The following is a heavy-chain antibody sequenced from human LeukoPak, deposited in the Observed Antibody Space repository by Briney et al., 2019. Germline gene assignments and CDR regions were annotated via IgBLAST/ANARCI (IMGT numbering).Heavy chain of an antibody. CDR3: ATIVGVKRDIPYAFDI. CDR1: GYTLTELS. CDR2: FDPEDGET. V-gene: IGHV1-24*01. Sequence: ASVKVSCKVSGYTLTELSMHWVRQAPGKGLEWMGGFDPEDGETIYAQKFQGRVTMTEDTSTDTAYMELSSLRSEDTAVYYCATIVGVKRDIPYAFDIWGRGTMVTVSS. J-gene: IGHJ3*02. D-gene: IGHD1-26*01.